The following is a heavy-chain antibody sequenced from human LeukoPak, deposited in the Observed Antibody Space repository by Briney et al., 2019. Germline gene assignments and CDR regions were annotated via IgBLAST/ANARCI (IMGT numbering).Heavy chain of an antibody. Sequence: SEILSLTCTVSGDSISTSSFYWAWIRQPPGKGLEWIGSIYYSGNTYYNPSLKSRVNISVDTSKNQFSLTLTSVTAADTAVYYCARHGYIYRGVDDYWGQGTLVTVSS. CDR2: IYYSGNT. D-gene: IGHD3-10*01. CDR3: ARHGYIYRGVDDY. CDR1: GDSISTSSFY. V-gene: IGHV4-39*01. J-gene: IGHJ4*02.